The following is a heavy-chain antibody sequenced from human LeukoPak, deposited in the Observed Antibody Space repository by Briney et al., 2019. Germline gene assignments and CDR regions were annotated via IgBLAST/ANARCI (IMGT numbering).Heavy chain of an antibody. Sequence: PSETLSLTCDVSGDFISSYYWTWIRQPPGKGLEWIGYIYTSGSTNYNPSLKSRVTISVDTSKNQFSLKLSSVTAADTAVYYCARHRRHYSSGWSGDFDYWGQGTLVTVSS. CDR3: ARHRRHYSSGWSGDFDY. V-gene: IGHV4-4*09. D-gene: IGHD6-19*01. CDR2: IYTSGST. J-gene: IGHJ4*02. CDR1: GDFISSYY.